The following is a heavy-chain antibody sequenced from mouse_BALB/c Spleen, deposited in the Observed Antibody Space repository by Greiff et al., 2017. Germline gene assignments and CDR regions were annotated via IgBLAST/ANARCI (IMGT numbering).Heavy chain of an antibody. CDR2: IWTGGGT. Sequence: QVQLKESGPGLVAPSQTLSITCTVSGFSLTSYDISWVRQPPGKGLEWLGVIWTGGGTNYNSAFMSRLSISKDNSKSQVFLKMNSLQTDDTAKYYCVTFYDGYARDIDVWGAGTTVTVSS. D-gene: IGHD2-3*01. CDR1: GFSLTSYD. V-gene: IGHV2-9-2*01. J-gene: IGHJ1*01. CDR3: VTFYDGYARDIDV.